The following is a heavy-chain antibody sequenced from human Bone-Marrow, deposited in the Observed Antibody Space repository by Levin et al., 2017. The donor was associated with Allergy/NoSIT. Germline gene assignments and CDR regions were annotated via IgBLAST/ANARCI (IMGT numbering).Heavy chain of an antibody. Sequence: GGSLRLSCQASSYNFSNYWIGWVRQRPGKGLEWMGTIYPADSSTKYGPSFKGQVTISADKSVNTAYLQWTTLEASDSAMYYCVKQGRIGFYDDLYNWFDAWGQGTLVTVSS. J-gene: IGHJ5*02. V-gene: IGHV5-51*01. D-gene: IGHD2/OR15-2a*01. CDR1: SYNFSNYW. CDR2: IYPADSST. CDR3: VKQGRIGFYDDLYNWFDA.